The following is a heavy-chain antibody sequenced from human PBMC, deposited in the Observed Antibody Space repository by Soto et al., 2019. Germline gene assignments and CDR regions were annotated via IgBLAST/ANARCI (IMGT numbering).Heavy chain of an antibody. V-gene: IGHV2-5*01. J-gene: IGHJ4*02. CDR3: AHSISSAPNDC. Sequence: QITLKESGPTLVRPTQTLTLTCAFSGFSLSTYGVGVGWIGQPPRKALEWLALIYWNDDKRYSRSLKSKLIITMDTSKDQVVLTMIIMNPVDTATYYRAHSISSAPNDCWGKGTLVTVSS. CDR2: IYWNDDK. D-gene: IGHD3-22*01. CDR1: GFSLSTYGVG.